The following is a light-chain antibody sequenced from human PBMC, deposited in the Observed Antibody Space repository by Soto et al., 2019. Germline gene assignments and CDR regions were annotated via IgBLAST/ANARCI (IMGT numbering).Light chain of an antibody. CDR1: SSDIGEYDF. CDR3: SSFTSSTTVVV. V-gene: IGLV2-14*03. J-gene: IGLJ2*01. Sequence: QSALTQPASVSGSPGQSVTISCTGTSSDIGEYDFVSWYQQHPGKAPKLVILDVSNRPSGVSNRFSGSKSGNTASLSISGLQAEDEADYYCSSFTSSTTVVVFGGGTKLTVL. CDR2: DVS.